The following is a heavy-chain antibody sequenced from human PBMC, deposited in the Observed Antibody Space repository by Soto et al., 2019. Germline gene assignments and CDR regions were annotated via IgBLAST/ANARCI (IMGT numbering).Heavy chain of an antibody. CDR2: IYYSGST. D-gene: IGHD3-3*01. V-gene: IGHV4-39*02. CDR3: ARDGRALRFLEWLKYYYYYMDV. CDR1: GGSISSSSYY. Sequence: TSETLSLTCTVSGGSISSSSYYWGWIRQPPGKGLEWIGSIYYSGSTYYNPSLKSRVTISVDTSKNQFSLKLSSVTAADTAVYYCARDGRALRFLEWLKYYYYYMDVWGKGTTVTVSS. J-gene: IGHJ6*03.